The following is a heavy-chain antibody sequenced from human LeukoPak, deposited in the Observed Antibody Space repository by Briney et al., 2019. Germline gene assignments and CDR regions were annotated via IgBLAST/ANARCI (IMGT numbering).Heavy chain of an antibody. CDR3: AKIPQGGTAGTYFDY. D-gene: IGHD1-26*01. V-gene: IGHV1-46*01. J-gene: IGHJ4*02. CDR2: INPSGGST. Sequence: ASVKVSCKASGYTFTSYYMHWVRQAPGQGLEWMGIINPSGGSTSYAQKFQGRVTMTRDTSTSTVYMELSSLRPEDTAVYYCAKIPQGGTAGTYFDYWGQGTLVTVSS. CDR1: GYTFTSYY.